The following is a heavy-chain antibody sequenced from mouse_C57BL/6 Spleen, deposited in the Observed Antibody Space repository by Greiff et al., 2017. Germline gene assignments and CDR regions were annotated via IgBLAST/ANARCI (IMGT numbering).Heavy chain of an antibody. CDR3: ARRGAQLGPYGY. V-gene: IGHV1-69*01. CDR2: IDPSDSYT. CDR1: GYTFTSYW. D-gene: IGHD4-1*02. J-gene: IGHJ2*01. Sequence: QVQLQQPGAELVMPGASVKLSCKASGYTFTSYWMHWVKQRPGQGLEWIGEIDPSDSYTNYNQKFKGKSTLTVDKSSSTSYMQHSILTSEDSAVYYCARRGAQLGPYGYWGQGTTLTVSS.